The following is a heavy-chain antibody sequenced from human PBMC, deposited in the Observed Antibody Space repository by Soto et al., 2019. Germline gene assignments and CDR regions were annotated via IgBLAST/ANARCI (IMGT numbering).Heavy chain of an antibody. CDR3: ARTLWIPFDY. D-gene: IGHD5-12*01. CDR1: GGSFSGYY. J-gene: IGHJ4*02. V-gene: IGHV4-34*01. CDR2: INHSGST. Sequence: SETLSLTCAVYGGSFSGYYWSWIRQPPGKGLEWIGEINHSGSTNYNPSLKSRVTISVDTSKNQFSLKLSSVTAADTAVYYCARTLWIPFDYWGQGILVTVS.